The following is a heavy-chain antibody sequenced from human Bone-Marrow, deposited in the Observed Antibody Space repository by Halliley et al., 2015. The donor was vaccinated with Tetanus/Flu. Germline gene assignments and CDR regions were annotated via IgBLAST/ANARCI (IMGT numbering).Heavy chain of an antibody. CDR3: ARYYDAYGLDV. Sequence: LEWVANINADGTVKSSGDDVKGRFPISRDNAKKTLYLQINSLRVEDTAMYYCARYYDAYGLDVWGQGTAVTVSS. CDR2: INADGTVK. V-gene: IGHV3-7*03. D-gene: IGHD3-22*01. J-gene: IGHJ6*02.